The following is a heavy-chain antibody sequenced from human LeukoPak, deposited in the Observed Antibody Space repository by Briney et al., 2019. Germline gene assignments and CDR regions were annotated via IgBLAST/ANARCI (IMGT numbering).Heavy chain of an antibody. V-gene: IGHV3-74*01. CDR1: GFTSNQYW. Sequence: RGSLRLSCAASGFTSNQYWMHWVRQAPGAGPEWVSRLKTDGSRTNYADSVKGRFTISRDNARNTVYLQMNSLRAEDTAVYYCSRDHPGSNSLDYWGQGTLVTVSS. D-gene: IGHD4-11*01. J-gene: IGHJ4*02. CDR2: LKTDGSRT. CDR3: SRDHPGSNSLDY.